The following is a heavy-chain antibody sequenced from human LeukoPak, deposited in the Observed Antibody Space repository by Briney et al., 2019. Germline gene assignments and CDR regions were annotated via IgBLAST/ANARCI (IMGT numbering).Heavy chain of an antibody. D-gene: IGHD3-10*01. CDR2: MSADSATT. CDR1: GFPLSSYS. V-gene: IGHV3-23*01. Sequence: GGSLRLSCAAFGFPLSSYSMTWVRQAPGKGLEWVSVMSADSATTFYADSVKGRFTISRDNAKNTVFLQMSSLRAEDTALYYCARKSASGNYPLDYWGQGTLVTVSS. CDR3: ARKSASGNYPLDY. J-gene: IGHJ4*02.